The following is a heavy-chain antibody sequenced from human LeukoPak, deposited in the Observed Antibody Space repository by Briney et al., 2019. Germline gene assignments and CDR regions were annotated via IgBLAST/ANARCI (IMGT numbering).Heavy chain of an antibody. Sequence: PGGSLRLSCAASGFTFSSYWMHWVRQTPGRGLVWVARINTDGTIIDYADSVQGRFTISRDNAKNTLYLQMNSLRAEDTALYYCVKDLDFRADRWGQGTLVTVSS. D-gene: IGHD2/OR15-2a*01. CDR2: INTDGTII. V-gene: IGHV3-74*01. CDR3: VKDLDFRADR. CDR1: GFTFSSYW. J-gene: IGHJ5*02.